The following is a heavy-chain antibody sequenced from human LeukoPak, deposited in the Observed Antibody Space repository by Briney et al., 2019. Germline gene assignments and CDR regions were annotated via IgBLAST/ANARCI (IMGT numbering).Heavy chain of an antibody. J-gene: IGHJ4*02. CDR1: GGSISSGDYY. V-gene: IGHV4-30-4*01. CDR3: ARELRSSFDY. Sequence: SETLSLTCTVSGGSISSGDYYWSWIRQPPGKGLEWIGYIYYSGSIYYNPSLKSRVTISVDTSKNQFSLKLSSVTAADTAVYYCARELRSSFDYWGQGTLVTVSS. D-gene: IGHD3-3*01. CDR2: IYYSGSI.